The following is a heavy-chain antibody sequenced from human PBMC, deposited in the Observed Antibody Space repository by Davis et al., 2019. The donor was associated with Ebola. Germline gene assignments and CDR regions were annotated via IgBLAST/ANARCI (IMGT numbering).Heavy chain of an antibody. CDR2: YYYTGST. V-gene: IGHV4-61*03. CDR1: GAFVSSGGYS. Sequence: MPSETLSLTCAVSGAFVSSGGYSWIWILQPPGQGLEWIGYYYYTGSTYYSPSLKSRVTISVDTSKNHFALKLSSVTAADTAVYYCARDSRWLVPGTYYYYGMDVWGQGTTVTVSS. CDR3: ARDSRWLVPGTYYYYGMDV. J-gene: IGHJ6*02. D-gene: IGHD6-19*01.